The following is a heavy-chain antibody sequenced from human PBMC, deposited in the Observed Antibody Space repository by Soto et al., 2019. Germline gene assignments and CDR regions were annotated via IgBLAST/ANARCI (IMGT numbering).Heavy chain of an antibody. Sequence: SETLSLTCTVSGGSISSSGYYWGWIRQPPGKGLEWIGSIYYSGSTYYNPSLKSRVTISVDASKNQFYLKLSSVTAADTAVYYCARQSASWGGMDVCGQGTTVTVSS. J-gene: IGHJ6*02. CDR3: ARQSASWGGMDV. CDR1: GGSISSSGYY. D-gene: IGHD3-16*01. V-gene: IGHV4-39*01. CDR2: IYYSGST.